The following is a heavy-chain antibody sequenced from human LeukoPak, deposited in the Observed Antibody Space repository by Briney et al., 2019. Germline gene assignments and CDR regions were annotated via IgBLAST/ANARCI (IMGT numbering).Heavy chain of an antibody. V-gene: IGHV1-24*01. CDR3: ARVVGVWGSGSNLVGSYYFDY. J-gene: IGHJ4*02. Sequence: GASVKVTCKVSGYTLTELALHWVRQTPGKGLEWMGGFDPEDGETILAQKFQGRVTMTEDTSTDTAYMELSRLRSEDSAVYYCARVVGVWGSGSNLVGSYYFDYWGQGTLVTVSS. CDR2: FDPEDGET. D-gene: IGHD5-12*01. CDR1: GYTLTELA.